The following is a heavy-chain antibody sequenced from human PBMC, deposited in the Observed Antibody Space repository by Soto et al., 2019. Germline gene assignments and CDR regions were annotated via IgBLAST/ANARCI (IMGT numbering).Heavy chain of an antibody. CDR3: ARNMVIAYYYYYGMDV. CDR2: INHSGST. D-gene: IGHD3-22*01. CDR1: GGSFSGYY. Sequence: QVQLQQWGAGLLKPSETLSLTCAVYGGSFSGYYWSWIRQPPGKGLEWIGEINHSGSTNYNPSLKSRVTISVDTSTNQFSLKLSSVTAADTAVYYCARNMVIAYYYYYGMDVWGQGTTVTVSS. J-gene: IGHJ6*02. V-gene: IGHV4-34*01.